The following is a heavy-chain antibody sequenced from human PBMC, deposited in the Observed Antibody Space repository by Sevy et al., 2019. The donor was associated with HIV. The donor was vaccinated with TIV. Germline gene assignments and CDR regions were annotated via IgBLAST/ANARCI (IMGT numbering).Heavy chain of an antibody. V-gene: IGHV3-23*01. CDR3: AKDVVGGYYDSSGYSDH. D-gene: IGHD3-22*01. J-gene: IGHJ4*02. Sequence: GGSLRLSCAASGFTFTEFVMSWVRQAPGKGLEWVSTINSGGGSTYYADSVKGRFTISRDNSQNTLDLQMNSLRAEDPAVYYCAKDVVGGYYDSSGYSDHWGQGTLVIVS. CDR1: GFTFTEFV. CDR2: INSGGGST.